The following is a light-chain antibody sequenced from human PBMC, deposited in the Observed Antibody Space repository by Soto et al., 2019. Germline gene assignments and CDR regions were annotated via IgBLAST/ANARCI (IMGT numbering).Light chain of an antibody. CDR2: GAS. J-gene: IGKJ1*01. V-gene: IGKV3-20*01. CDR1: QSLSSSS. Sequence: EIVLTQSPGTLSMSPGERATLSCRASQSLSSSSLSWYQKHPRQAPSLINCGASSRAADIPGWFSSSWSGADFTLTINGLDPDYSADYYCQQYDRSPRTFGQGTKVEIK. CDR3: QQYDRSPRT.